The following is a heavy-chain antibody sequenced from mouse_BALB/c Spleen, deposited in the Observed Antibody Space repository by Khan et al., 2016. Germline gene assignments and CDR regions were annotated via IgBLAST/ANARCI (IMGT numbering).Heavy chain of an antibody. CDR2: IWWNDNK. V-gene: IGHV8-11*01. D-gene: IGHD4-1*01. CDR1: GFSLNTYGMG. J-gene: IGHJ3*01. CDR3: ARIARWDGAY. Sequence: QVTLKVSGPGILQPSQTLSLTCSFSGFSLNTYGMGVGWIRQPSGKGLEWLAHIWWNDNKSYNTALKSRLTISKDTSNNQVFLRIASVDTADTASYYCARIARWDGAYWGQGTLVTVSA.